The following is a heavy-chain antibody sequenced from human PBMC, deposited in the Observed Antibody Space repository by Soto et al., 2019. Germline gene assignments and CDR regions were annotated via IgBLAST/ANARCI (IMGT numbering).Heavy chain of an antibody. V-gene: IGHV1-69*13. CDR3: ASLDSSGYYSIDY. D-gene: IGHD3-22*01. CDR2: IIPIFGTA. Sequence: SVKVSWKASGGTCISYAISLLRQAPGQGLEWMGGIIPIFGTANYAQKFQGRVTITADESTSTAYMELSSLRSEDTAVYYCASLDSSGYYSIDYWGQGTLVTVSS. CDR1: GGTCISYA. J-gene: IGHJ4*02.